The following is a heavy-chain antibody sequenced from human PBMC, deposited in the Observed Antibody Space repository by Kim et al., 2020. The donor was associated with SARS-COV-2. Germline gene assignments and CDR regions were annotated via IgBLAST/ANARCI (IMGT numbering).Heavy chain of an antibody. CDR1: GFTFSSYG. CDR2: IWYDGSNK. V-gene: IGHV3-33*01. CDR3: AREGNTDPGGMDV. D-gene: IGHD2-2*02. J-gene: IGHJ6*02. Sequence: GGSLRLSCAASGFTFSSYGMHWVRQAPGKGLEWVAVIWYDGSNKYYADSVKGRFTISRDNSKNTLYLQMNSLRAEDTAVYYCAREGNTDPGGMDVWGQGTTVTVSS.